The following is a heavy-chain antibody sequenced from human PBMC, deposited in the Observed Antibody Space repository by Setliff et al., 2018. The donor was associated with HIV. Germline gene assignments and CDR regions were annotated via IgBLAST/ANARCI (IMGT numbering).Heavy chain of an antibody. CDR2: VDPEDGET. CDR1: GYTFTDYY. V-gene: IGHV1-69-2*01. D-gene: IGHD2-2*01. J-gene: IGHJ5*02. Sequence: ASVKVSCKASGYTFTDYYMHWVQQAPGKGLEWMGRVDPEDGETIYAEKFQGRVTMTTATSSDTAYLYLSGLRSEDTAVYYCARDFGGYCSSMSCPGLFDPWGRGTLVTVSS. CDR3: ARDFGGYCSSMSCPGLFDP.